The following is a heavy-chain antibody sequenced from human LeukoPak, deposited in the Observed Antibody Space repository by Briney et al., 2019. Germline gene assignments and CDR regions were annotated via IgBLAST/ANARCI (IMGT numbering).Heavy chain of an antibody. CDR2: ISDSGDNT. D-gene: IGHD5-12*01. V-gene: IGHV3-23*01. CDR3: AKGSGYDTDFDY. CDR1: GFTFSRYP. J-gene: IGHJ4*02. Sequence: GGSLRLSCAASGFTFSRYPMHWVRQAPGKGLEWVSGISDSGDNTYYADSVKGRFTISRGNSKNTLYLQMNSLRAEDTAVYFCAKGSGYDTDFDYWGQGTLVSVSS.